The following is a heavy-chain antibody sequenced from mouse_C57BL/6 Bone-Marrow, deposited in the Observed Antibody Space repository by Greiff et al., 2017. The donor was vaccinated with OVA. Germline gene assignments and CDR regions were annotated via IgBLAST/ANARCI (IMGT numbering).Heavy chain of an antibody. CDR3: TTIRAY. CDR2: IDPENGDT. J-gene: IGHJ3*01. V-gene: IGHV14-4*01. D-gene: IGHD1-1*01. Sequence: VQLKESGAELVRPGASVKLSCTASGFNIKDDYMHLVKQRPEQGLEWIGWIDPENGDTEYASKFQGKATITADTSSNTAYLQLSSLTSEDTAVYYCTTIRAYWGQGTLVTVSA. CDR1: GFNIKDDY.